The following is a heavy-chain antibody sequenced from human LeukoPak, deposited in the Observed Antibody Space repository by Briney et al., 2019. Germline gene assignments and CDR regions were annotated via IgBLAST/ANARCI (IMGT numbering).Heavy chain of an antibody. CDR3: ARDGSHYYGSGYYYYYMDV. J-gene: IGHJ6*03. CDR1: GFTFSIYA. D-gene: IGHD3-10*01. Sequence: GGSLRLSCAGSGFTFSIYAMTWVRQAPGKGLEWVANIKQDGSEKYYVDSVKGRFTISRDNAKNSLYLQMNSLRAEDTAVYYCARDGSHYYGSGYYYYYMDVWGKGTTVTVSS. V-gene: IGHV3-7*01. CDR2: IKQDGSEK.